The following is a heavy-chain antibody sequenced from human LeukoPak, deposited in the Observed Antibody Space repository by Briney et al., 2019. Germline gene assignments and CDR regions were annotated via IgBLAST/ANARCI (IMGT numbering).Heavy chain of an antibody. J-gene: IGHJ5*02. CDR1: GYTFTGYY. V-gene: IGHV1-2*02. D-gene: IGHD3-22*01. Sequence: ASVKVSCKASGYTFTGYYMHWVRQAPGQGLEWMGWINPNSDGTNYAQKFQGRVTMTRDTSISTAYMELSRLRSDDTAVYYCARSPRRITMIVVVINTENWFDPWGQGTLVTVSS. CDR2: INPNSDGT. CDR3: ARSPRRITMIVVVINTENWFDP.